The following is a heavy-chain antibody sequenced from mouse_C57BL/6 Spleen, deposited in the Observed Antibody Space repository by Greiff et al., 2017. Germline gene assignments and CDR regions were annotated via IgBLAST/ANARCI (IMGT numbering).Heavy chain of an antibody. V-gene: IGHV5-9*01. CDR1: GFTFSSYT. CDR3: ARGYDPYWYFDV. J-gene: IGHJ1*03. D-gene: IGHD2-3*01. Sequence: EVKVVESGGGLVKPGGSLKLSCAASGFTFSSYTMSWVRQTPEKRLEWVATISGGGGNTYYPDSVKGRFTISRDNAKNTLYLQMSSLRSEDTALYYCARGYDPYWYFDVWGTGTTVTVSS. CDR2: ISGGGGNT.